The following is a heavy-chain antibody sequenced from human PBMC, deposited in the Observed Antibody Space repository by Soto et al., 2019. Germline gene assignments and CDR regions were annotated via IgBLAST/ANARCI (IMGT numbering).Heavy chain of an antibody. D-gene: IGHD3-3*01. Sequence: QVQLVQSGAEVKKPGASVKVSCKASGYTFTSYDINWVRQATGQGLEWMGWMNPNSGNTGYAQKLXGXGXMXRTTSISRAYMELSSLRSEDTAVYYCARERTDFGDYWGQGTLVTVSS. CDR2: MNPNSGNT. V-gene: IGHV1-8*01. CDR3: ARERTDFGDY. J-gene: IGHJ4*02. CDR1: GYTFTSYD.